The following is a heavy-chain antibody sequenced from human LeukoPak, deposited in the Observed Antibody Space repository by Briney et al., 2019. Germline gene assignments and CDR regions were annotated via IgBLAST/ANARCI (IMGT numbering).Heavy chain of an antibody. Sequence: GSLILSCEASGFTFSSYAMSWVRQAPGKGLEWVSAISGSGGSTYYADSVKGRFTISRDNSKNTLYLQMNSLRAEDTAVYYCAKLIAGDYFTLPQYFDYWGQGTLVTVSS. CDR3: AKLIAGDYFTLPQYFDY. CDR1: GFTFSSYA. J-gene: IGHJ4*02. V-gene: IGHV3-23*01. D-gene: IGHD4-17*01. CDR2: ISGSGGST.